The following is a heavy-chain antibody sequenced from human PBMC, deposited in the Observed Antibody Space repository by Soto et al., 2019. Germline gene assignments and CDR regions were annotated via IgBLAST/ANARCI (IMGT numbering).Heavy chain of an antibody. CDR3: ERDRKLVLLPYGMDV. CDR1: GFTFSSYS. J-gene: IGHJ6*02. CDR2: ISSSSYI. D-gene: IGHD6-6*01. V-gene: IGHV3-21*01. Sequence: GGSLRLSCAASGFTFSSYSMNWVRQAPGKGLEWVSSISSSSYIYYADSVKGRFTISRDNAKNSLYLQMNSLRAEDTAVYYCERDRKLVLLPYGMDVWGQGTTVTVYS.